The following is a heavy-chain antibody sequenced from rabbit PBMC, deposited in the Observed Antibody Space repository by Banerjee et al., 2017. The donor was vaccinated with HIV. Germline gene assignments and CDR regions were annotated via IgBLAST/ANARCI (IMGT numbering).Heavy chain of an antibody. CDR1: GIDFSSYYY. V-gene: IGHV1S40*01. J-gene: IGHJ3*01. CDR3: AKNYGVSGYDL. Sequence: QSLEESGGDLVKPVASLTLTCTASGIDFSSYYYMCWVRQAPGKGLEWIACIDGGSSGSTYYASWAKGRFTISKTSSTTVTLQMTSLTAADTATYFCAKNYGVSGYDLWGQGTLVTVS. D-gene: IGHD4-1*01. CDR2: IDGGSSGST.